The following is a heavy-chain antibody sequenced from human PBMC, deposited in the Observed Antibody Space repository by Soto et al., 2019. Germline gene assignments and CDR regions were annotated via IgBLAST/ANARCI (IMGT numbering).Heavy chain of an antibody. Sequence: QVQLVQSGAEVKKPGASVKVSCKTSGYPFTVYAMHWVRQAPGQGLEWMGWIDPNSDYTDYAQKFQGRVTMTRDTSTSTAYMEMSRLRSDDTAVYFCARDRGGGYYGMDVWGQGTTVTVSS. J-gene: IGHJ6*02. V-gene: IGHV1-2*02. D-gene: IGHD3-16*01. CDR2: IDPNSDYT. CDR1: GYPFTVYA. CDR3: ARDRGGGYYGMDV.